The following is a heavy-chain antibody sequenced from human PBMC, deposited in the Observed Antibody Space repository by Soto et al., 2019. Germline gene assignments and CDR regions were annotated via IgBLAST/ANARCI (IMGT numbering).Heavy chain of an antibody. Sequence: PSETLSLTCTVSGGSISSGGYYWSWIRQHPGKGLEWIGYIYYSGSTYYNPSLKSRVTISVDTSKNQFSLKLSSVTAADTAVYYCARGWAYLRWYYFDYWGQGTLVTVSS. CDR1: GGSISSGGYY. V-gene: IGHV4-31*03. D-gene: IGHD4-17*01. CDR2: IYYSGST. CDR3: ARGWAYLRWYYFDY. J-gene: IGHJ4*02.